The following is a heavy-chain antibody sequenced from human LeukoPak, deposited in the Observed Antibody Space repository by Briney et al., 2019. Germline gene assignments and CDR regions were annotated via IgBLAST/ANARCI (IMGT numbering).Heavy chain of an antibody. CDR1: GYTFTSYD. Sequence: GASVKVSCKASGYTFTSYDINWVRQATGQGLEWMGWMNPNSGNTGYAQKFQGRVTMTRNTSISTAYMELSSLRSEDTAVYYCARCGDCTNRVWLSLGLVHYYYYYGMDVWGQGTTVTVSS. D-gene: IGHD2-8*01. CDR2: MNPNSGNT. V-gene: IGHV1-8*01. J-gene: IGHJ6*02. CDR3: ARCGDCTNRVWLSLGLVHYYYYYGMDV.